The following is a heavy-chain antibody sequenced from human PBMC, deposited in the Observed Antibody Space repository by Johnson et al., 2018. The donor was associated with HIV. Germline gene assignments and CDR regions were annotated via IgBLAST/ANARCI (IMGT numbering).Heavy chain of an antibody. V-gene: IGHV3-30*18. CDR2: ISYDGSNK. Sequence: MQLVESGGGVVQPGRSLRLSCAASGFTFSSYGMHWVRQAPGKGLEWVAVISYDGSNKYYADSVKGRFTISRDNSKNTLYLQMNSLRAEDTAVYYCAKDDQNYYGSGSYYDAFDIWGQGTMVTVSS. CDR3: AKDDQNYYGSGSYYDAFDI. D-gene: IGHD3-10*01. CDR1: GFTFSSYG. J-gene: IGHJ3*02.